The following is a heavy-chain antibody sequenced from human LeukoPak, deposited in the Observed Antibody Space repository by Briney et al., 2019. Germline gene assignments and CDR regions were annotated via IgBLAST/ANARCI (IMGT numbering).Heavy chain of an antibody. Sequence: ASVKVSCKASGYTFTGYYMHWVRQAPGQGLKWMGWINPNSGGTNYAQKFQGRVTMTRDTSISTAYMELSRPRSDDTAVYYCARARCSGGSCYPNWFDPWGQGTLVTVSS. CDR2: INPNSGGT. D-gene: IGHD2-15*01. CDR1: GYTFTGYY. CDR3: ARARCSGGSCYPNWFDP. J-gene: IGHJ5*02. V-gene: IGHV1-2*02.